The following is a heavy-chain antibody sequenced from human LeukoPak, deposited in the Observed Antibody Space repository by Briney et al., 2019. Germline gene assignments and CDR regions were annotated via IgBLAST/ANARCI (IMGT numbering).Heavy chain of an antibody. Sequence: GGSLRLSCAASGFTFSNYAVNWVRQAPGKGLEWVSSISSSSSYIYYADSVKGRFTISRDNAKNSLYLQMNSLRAEDTAVYYCARDRYYDSIMDYWGQGTLVTVSS. J-gene: IGHJ4*02. CDR3: ARDRYYDSIMDY. V-gene: IGHV3-21*01. CDR1: GFTFSNYA. CDR2: ISSSSSYI. D-gene: IGHD3-22*01.